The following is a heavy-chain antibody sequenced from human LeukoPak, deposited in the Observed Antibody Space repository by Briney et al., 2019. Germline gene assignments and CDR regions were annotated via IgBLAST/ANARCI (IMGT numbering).Heavy chain of an antibody. D-gene: IGHD3-9*01. CDR2: INPSGGST. CDR3: ARDQPGGRYFDWLTPMDV. V-gene: IGHV1-46*01. J-gene: IGHJ6*02. Sequence: EASVKVSCKASGYTFTSYYMHWLRQAPGQGLEWMGIINPSGGSTSYAQKFQGRVTMTRDTSTSTVYMELSSLRFEDTAVYYCARDQPGGRYFDWLTPMDVWGQGTTVTVSS. CDR1: GYTFTSYY.